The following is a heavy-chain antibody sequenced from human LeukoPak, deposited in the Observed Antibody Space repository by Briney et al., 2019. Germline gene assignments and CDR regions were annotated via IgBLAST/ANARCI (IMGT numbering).Heavy chain of an antibody. CDR3: ARGPSGSYYYYYYYVDV. CDR1: GGTFSSYA. J-gene: IGHJ6*03. Sequence: GASVKVSCKASGGTFSSYAISWVRQAPGQGLEWMGWINPNSGGTNYAQKFQGRVTMTRDTSISTAYMELSRLRSDDTAVYYCARGPSGSYYYYYYYVDVWGKGTTVTISS. D-gene: IGHD1-26*01. CDR2: INPNSGGT. V-gene: IGHV1-2*02.